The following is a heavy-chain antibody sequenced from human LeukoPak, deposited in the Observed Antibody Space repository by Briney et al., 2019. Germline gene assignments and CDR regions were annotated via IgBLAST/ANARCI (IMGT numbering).Heavy chain of an antibody. CDR2: ISSSSSYI. CDR1: GFTFSSYS. D-gene: IGHD3-10*01. J-gene: IGHJ4*02. CDR3: ARDYWFGELH. V-gene: IGHV3-21*01. Sequence: GGSLRLSCAASGFTFSSYSMNWVRQAPGKGLEWVSYISSSSSYIGYADSVKGRFTISRDNAKNSLYLQMNSLRADDTAVYYCARDYWFGELHGGQGTLVTVSS.